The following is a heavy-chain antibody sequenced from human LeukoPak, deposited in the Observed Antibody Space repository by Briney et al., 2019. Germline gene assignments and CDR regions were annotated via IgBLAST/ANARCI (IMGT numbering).Heavy chain of an antibody. Sequence: GGSLRLSCAASGFTFSSYGMHWVRQAPGKGLKWVAFISYDGSDKYYTDSVKGRFTISRDNSKNTLYLQMNSLRAEDTAVYYCARGNYAARGYWGQGTLVTVSS. CDR2: ISYDGSDK. V-gene: IGHV3-30*03. J-gene: IGHJ4*02. D-gene: IGHD3-3*01. CDR1: GFTFSSYG. CDR3: ARGNYAARGY.